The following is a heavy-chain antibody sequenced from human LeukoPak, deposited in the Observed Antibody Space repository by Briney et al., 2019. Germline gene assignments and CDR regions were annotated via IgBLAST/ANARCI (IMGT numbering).Heavy chain of an antibody. J-gene: IGHJ4*02. Sequence: PGGSLRLSCAASGFTFSNYAMHWVRQAPGTGLELVAVIWFDGTNKYYGDSVRGRFTISRDNSKNRPYLQMNSLRAEDTAVYYCAKARGSGWHDPWYLDYWGQGTLVTVSS. CDR2: IWFDGTNK. CDR1: GFTFSNYA. V-gene: IGHV3-33*06. D-gene: IGHD6-19*01. CDR3: AKARGSGWHDPWYLDY.